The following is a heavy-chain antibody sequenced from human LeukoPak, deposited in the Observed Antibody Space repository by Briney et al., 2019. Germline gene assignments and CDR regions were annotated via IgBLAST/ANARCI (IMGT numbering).Heavy chain of an antibody. Sequence: GGSLRLSCAASGFTFSNCGMTWVRQAPGKGLEWVSVISSGGGTTYYADSVKGRFTISRDNSKNTLYLQMNSLRAEDTAVYYCARVPAEPTHYYYYYGMDVWGQGTTVTVSS. J-gene: IGHJ6*02. CDR3: ARVPAEPTHYYYYYGMDV. V-gene: IGHV3-23*01. CDR2: ISSGGGTT. D-gene: IGHD2-2*01. CDR1: GFTFSNCG.